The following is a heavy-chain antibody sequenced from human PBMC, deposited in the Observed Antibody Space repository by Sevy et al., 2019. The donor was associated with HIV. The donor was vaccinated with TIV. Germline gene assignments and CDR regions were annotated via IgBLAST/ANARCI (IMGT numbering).Heavy chain of an antibody. CDR3: ARARYNYGSFYFDY. Sequence: GESLKISCAASGFTFSDSYMSWFRQAPGKGLEWVSYISSGGTIIYYADSVKGRFTISRDNATNSLYLQMNSLRAEDTAVYYCARARYNYGSFYFDYWGQGTLVTVSS. D-gene: IGHD5-18*01. V-gene: IGHV3-11*01. CDR2: ISSGGTII. CDR1: GFTFSDSY. J-gene: IGHJ4*02.